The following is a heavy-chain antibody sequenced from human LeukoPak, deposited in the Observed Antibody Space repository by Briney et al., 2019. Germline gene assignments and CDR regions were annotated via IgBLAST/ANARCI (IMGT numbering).Heavy chain of an antibody. CDR3: ARDSSLRNGVDY. J-gene: IGHJ4*02. V-gene: IGHV4-31*03. CDR2: IYYSGST. CDR1: GGSISSGGYY. Sequence: SETLSLTCTVSGGSISSGGYYWSWIRQHPGKGLEWIGYIYYSGSTYYNPSLKSRVTISVDTSKNQFSLKLSSVTAADTAVYYCARDSSLRNGVDYWGQGTLVTVSS. D-gene: IGHD2-8*01.